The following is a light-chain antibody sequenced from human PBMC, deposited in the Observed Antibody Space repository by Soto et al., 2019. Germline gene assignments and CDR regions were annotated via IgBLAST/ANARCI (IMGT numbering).Light chain of an antibody. Sequence: QSVLTQPPSVSVAPGQKVTISCSGSSSNIGNNYVSWYQQLPGTAPKLLIYDNNKRPSGIPDRFSGSKSGTSATLGITGLQTGDEADYYCGTWDSSLSARGVFGGGTKLTVL. J-gene: IGLJ2*01. CDR2: DNN. CDR1: SSNIGNNY. V-gene: IGLV1-51*01. CDR3: GTWDSSLSARGV.